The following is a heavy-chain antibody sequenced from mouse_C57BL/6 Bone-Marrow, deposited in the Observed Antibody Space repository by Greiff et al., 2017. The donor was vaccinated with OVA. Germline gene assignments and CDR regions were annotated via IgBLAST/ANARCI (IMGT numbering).Heavy chain of an antibody. CDR3: AREYYDSSHIYLYFYV. J-gene: IGHJ1*03. D-gene: IGHD1-1*01. Sequence: QVQLQQPGAELVKPGASVKLSCKASGYTFTSYWMHWVKQRPGRGLEWIGRIDPNSGGTKYNEKFKSKATLTVDKPYSTAYMQLSSLTSEDAAVYYCAREYYDSSHIYLYFYVWGTGTTVTVSS. V-gene: IGHV1-72*01. CDR2: IDPNSGGT. CDR1: GYTFTSYW.